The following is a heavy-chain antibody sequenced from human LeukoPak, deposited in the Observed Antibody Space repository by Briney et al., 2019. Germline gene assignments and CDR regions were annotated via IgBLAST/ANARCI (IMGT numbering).Heavy chain of an antibody. V-gene: IGHV3-74*01. CDR3: ARDRGSYFDY. D-gene: IGHD1-26*01. CDR2: INSDGSST. Sequence: PAGSLRLSCAASRSTFSRYWMHWVRQAPGKGLVWVSRINSDGSSTSYADSGKGRFTIYRENAKNTLYLQMNSLRAEDTAVYYCARDRGSYFDYWGQGTLVSVSS. J-gene: IGHJ4*02. CDR1: RSTFSRYW.